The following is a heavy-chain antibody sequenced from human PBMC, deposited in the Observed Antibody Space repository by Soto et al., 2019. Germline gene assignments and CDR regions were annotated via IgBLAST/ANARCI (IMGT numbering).Heavy chain of an antibody. CDR1: GGSISSGGYY. J-gene: IGHJ5*02. CDR2: IYYSGST. D-gene: IGHD3-3*01. V-gene: IGHV4-31*03. CDR3: ARGYYDFWSGYYLGSVVWFDP. Sequence: PSETLSLTCTVSGGSISSGGYYWSWIRQHPGKGLEWIGYIYYSGSTYYNPSLKSRVTISVDTSKNQFSLKLSSVTAADTAVYYCARGYYDFWSGYYLGSVVWFDPWGQGTLVTVSS.